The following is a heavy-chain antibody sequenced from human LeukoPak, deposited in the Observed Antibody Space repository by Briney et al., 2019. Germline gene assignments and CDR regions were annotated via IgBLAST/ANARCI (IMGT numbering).Heavy chain of an antibody. CDR1: GGSISSYY. V-gene: IGHV4-59*08. CDR3: ARLGTAYYYYGMDV. Sequence: TETLSLTCTVSGGSISSYYWSWIRQPPGKGLEWIGYIYYSGSTNYNPSLKSRVTISVDTSKNQFSLKLSSVTAADTAVYYCARLGTAYYYYGMDVWGQGTTVTVSS. CDR2: IYYSGST. D-gene: IGHD5-18*01. J-gene: IGHJ6*02.